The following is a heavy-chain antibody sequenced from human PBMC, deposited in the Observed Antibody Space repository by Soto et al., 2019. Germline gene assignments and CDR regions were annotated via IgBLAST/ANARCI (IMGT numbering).Heavy chain of an antibody. Sequence: QVQLQESGPGLVKPSQTLSLTCTVSGGSISSGDYYWSWIRQPPGKGLEWIGYIYYSGSTYYNPSLKSRVTISVDTSKNHSSLQLRSVPAADTAAYYCATIKLASNRLDYWGQGTMVNVSS. CDR1: GGSISSGDYY. CDR3: ATIKLASNRLDY. V-gene: IGHV4-30-4*01. J-gene: IGHJ4*02. D-gene: IGHD5-18*01. CDR2: IYYSGST.